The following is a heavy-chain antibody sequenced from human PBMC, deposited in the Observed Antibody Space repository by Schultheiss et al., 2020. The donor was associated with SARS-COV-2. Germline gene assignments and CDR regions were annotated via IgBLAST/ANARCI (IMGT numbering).Heavy chain of an antibody. J-gene: IGHJ6*03. Sequence: SETLSLTCTVSGGSISSYYWSWIRQPPGKGLEWIGYIYYSWSTNYNPSLKSRVTISVDTSKNQFSLKLSSVTAADTAVYYCARVSANFGYYYYMDVWGKGTTVTVSS. D-gene: IGHD3-3*01. CDR2: IYYSWST. V-gene: IGHV4-59*01. CDR1: GGSISSYY. CDR3: ARVSANFGYYYYMDV.